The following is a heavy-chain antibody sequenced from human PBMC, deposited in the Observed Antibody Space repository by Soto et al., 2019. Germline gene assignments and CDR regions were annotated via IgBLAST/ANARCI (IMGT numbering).Heavy chain of an antibody. CDR3: ARIQPQDFWSGYYPGEILYYFDY. V-gene: IGHV2-26*01. Sequence: SGPTLVNPTETLTLTCTVSGFSLSNARMGVSWIRQPPGKALEWLAHIFSNDEKSYSTSLKSRLTISKDTSKSQVVLTMTNMDPVDTATYYCARIQPQDFWSGYYPGEILYYFDYWGQGTLVTVSS. CDR1: GFSLSNARMG. D-gene: IGHD3-3*01. CDR2: IFSNDEK. J-gene: IGHJ4*02.